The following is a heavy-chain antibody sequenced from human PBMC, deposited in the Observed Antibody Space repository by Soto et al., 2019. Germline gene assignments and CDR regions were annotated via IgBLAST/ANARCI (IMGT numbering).Heavy chain of an antibody. CDR1: GLTFGHSA. Sequence: GGSLRLSCAASGLTFGHSAMSWVRQAPGKGLEWVAAISGTGGAAYYAESVKGRFTISRDNSGNTLFLQMSSLRVDDTAIYYCAKPEEVVRGFDFWGLGTPVTVSS. D-gene: IGHD3-10*01. CDR3: AKPEEVVRGFDF. CDR2: ISGTGGAA. J-gene: IGHJ4*02. V-gene: IGHV3-23*01.